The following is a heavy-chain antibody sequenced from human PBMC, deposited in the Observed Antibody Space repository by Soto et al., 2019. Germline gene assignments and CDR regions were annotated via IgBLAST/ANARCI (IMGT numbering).Heavy chain of an antibody. CDR2: ISSSGSTI. D-gene: IGHD2-21*02. Sequence: GGALRLSCAASGFTFSSYEMNWVRQAPGKGLEWVSYISSSGSTIYYADSVKGRFTISRDNAKNSLYLQMNSLRAEDTAVYYCARDVYGGNSGMDAFDIWGQGTMVTVSS. V-gene: IGHV3-48*03. CDR3: ARDVYGGNSGMDAFDI. J-gene: IGHJ3*02. CDR1: GFTFSSYE.